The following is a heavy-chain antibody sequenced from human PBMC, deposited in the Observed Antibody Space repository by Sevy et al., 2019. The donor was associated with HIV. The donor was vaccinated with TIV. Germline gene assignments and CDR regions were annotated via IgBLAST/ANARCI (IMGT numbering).Heavy chain of an antibody. CDR3: AKGDSREAEAYYYYGMDV. CDR1: GFTFSSYA. J-gene: IGHJ6*02. CDR2: ISGSGGST. D-gene: IGHD6-19*01. Sequence: GGSLRLSCAASGFTFSSYAMSWVRQAPGKGLEWVSAISGSGGSTYYADSVKGRFTISRDNSKNTRYLQMNSLRAEDTAVYYCAKGDSREAEAYYYYGMDVWGQGTTVTVSS. V-gene: IGHV3-23*01.